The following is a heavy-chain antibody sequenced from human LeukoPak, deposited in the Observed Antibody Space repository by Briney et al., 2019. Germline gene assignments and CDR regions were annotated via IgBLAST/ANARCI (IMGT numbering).Heavy chain of an antibody. D-gene: IGHD5-18*01. CDR3: ARAPGGYSYGTPNFDY. Sequence: GGSPRLSCAASGFPFSSYEMNWVRQAPGKGLEWVSYISSSGSTIYYADSVKGRFTISRDNAKNSLYLQMNSLRAEDTAVYYCARAPGGYSYGTPNFDYWGQGTLVTVSS. CDR2: ISSSGSTI. J-gene: IGHJ4*02. V-gene: IGHV3-48*03. CDR1: GFPFSSYE.